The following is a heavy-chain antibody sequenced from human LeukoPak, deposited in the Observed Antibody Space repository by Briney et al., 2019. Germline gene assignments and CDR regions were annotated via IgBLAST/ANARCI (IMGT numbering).Heavy chain of an antibody. CDR2: IYYSGSA. V-gene: IGHV4-39*07. D-gene: IGHD6-19*01. J-gene: IGHJ4*02. Sequence: SETLSLTCTVSGGSISSSSYYWGWIRQPPGKGLEWIGSIYYSGSAYYNPSLKSRVSISVDTSKNQFSLKLSSVTAADTAVYYCARGPIAVAGWPFDYWGQGTLVTVSS. CDR1: GGSISSSSYY. CDR3: ARGPIAVAGWPFDY.